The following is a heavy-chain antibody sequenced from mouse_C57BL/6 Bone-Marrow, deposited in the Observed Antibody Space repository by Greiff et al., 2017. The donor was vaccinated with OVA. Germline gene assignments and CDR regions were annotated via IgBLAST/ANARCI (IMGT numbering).Heavy chain of an antibody. Sequence: EVQLVESGGGLVQPKGSLKLSCAASGFSFNTYAMNWVRQAPGQGLEWVARIRSKSNNYATYYADSVKDRFTISRDDSESMLYLQMNNLKTEDTAMYYCVRHGGYYGSSYYYAMDYWGQGTSVTVSS. V-gene: IGHV10-1*01. D-gene: IGHD1-1*01. CDR2: IRSKSNNYAT. J-gene: IGHJ4*01. CDR1: GFSFNTYA. CDR3: VRHGGYYGSSYYYAMDY.